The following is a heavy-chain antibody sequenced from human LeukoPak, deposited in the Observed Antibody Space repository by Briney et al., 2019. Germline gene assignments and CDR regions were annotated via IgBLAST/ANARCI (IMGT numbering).Heavy chain of an antibody. Sequence: VASVKVSCKASGYTFTSYYMNWVRQAPGQGLEWMGWINPNSGRTSYARNFQGRVIMTRDPSINTAYMELSGLTSNDTAVYYCARTREYSSSWYFPPFDPWGQGTLVTISS. CDR2: INPNSGRT. CDR1: GYTFTSYY. J-gene: IGHJ5*02. CDR3: ARTREYSSSWYFPPFDP. V-gene: IGHV1-2*02. D-gene: IGHD6-13*01.